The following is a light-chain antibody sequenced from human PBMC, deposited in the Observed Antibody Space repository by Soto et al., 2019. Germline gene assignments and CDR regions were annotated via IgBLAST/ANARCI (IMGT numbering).Light chain of an antibody. CDR1: QSVSSN. V-gene: IGKV3-15*01. J-gene: IGKJ4*01. CDR3: QQYKNWPPGT. Sequence: ETVMTQSPATLSVSPGERVTLSCRASQSVSSNLAWYQQKPGQPPRLLIYTASTRATGTPARFSGSGSGTEFTLTISSLQSEDFAVYYCQQYKNWPPGTFGGGTKVDIK. CDR2: TAS.